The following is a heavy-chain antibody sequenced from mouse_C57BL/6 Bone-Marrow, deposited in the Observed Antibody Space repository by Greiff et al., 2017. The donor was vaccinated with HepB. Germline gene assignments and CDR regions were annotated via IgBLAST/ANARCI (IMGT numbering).Heavy chain of an antibody. CDR1: GFSLTSYA. CDR2: IWTGGGT. V-gene: IGHV2-9-1*01. D-gene: IGHD1-1*01. J-gene: IGHJ1*03. CDR3: ARNPVITTDWYFDV. Sequence: QVQLKQSGPGLVAPSQSLSITCTVSGFSLTSYAISWVRQPPGKGLEWLGVIWTGGGTNYNSALKSRLSISEDNSKSQVFLKMNSLQTDDTARYYCARNPVITTDWYFDVWGTGTTVTVSS.